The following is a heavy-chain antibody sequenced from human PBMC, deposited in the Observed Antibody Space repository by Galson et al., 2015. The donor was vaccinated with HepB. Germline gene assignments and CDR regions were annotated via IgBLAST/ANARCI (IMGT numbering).Heavy chain of an antibody. CDR1: GYTFSGYY. CDR2: INPNSGGT. CDR3: ARHFNLGGSGSPSPIDY. J-gene: IGHJ4*02. V-gene: IGHV1-2*02. Sequence: SVKVSCKASGYTFSGYYMHWVRQAPGQGLEWMGWINPNSGGTNYTQKFQGRVTMTRDKSISTAYLQWSSLKASDTAMYYCARHFNLGGSGSPSPIDYWGQGTLVTVSS. D-gene: IGHD3-10*01.